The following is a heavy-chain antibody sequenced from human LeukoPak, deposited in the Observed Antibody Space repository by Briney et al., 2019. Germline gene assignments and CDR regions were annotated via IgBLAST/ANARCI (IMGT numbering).Heavy chain of an antibody. J-gene: IGHJ4*02. V-gene: IGHV1-46*01. CDR2: INPSGGST. CDR3: ARGYYYDSSGYYKRSLDY. Sequence: ASVKVSCKASGYTFTSYYMHWVRQAPGQGLEWMGIINPSGGSTSYAQKFQGRVTMTRDTSTSTVYMELSSLRSDDTAVYYCARGYYYDSSGYYKRSLDYWGQGTLVTVSS. D-gene: IGHD3-22*01. CDR1: GYTFTSYY.